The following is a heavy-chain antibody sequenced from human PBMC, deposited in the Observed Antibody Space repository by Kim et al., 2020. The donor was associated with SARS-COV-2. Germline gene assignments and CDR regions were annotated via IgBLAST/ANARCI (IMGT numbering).Heavy chain of an antibody. D-gene: IGHD3-10*01. CDR2: INHSGST. Sequence: SQTLSLTCAVYGGSFSGYYWSWIRQPPGKGLEWIGEINHSGSTNYNPSLKSRVTISVDTSKNQFSLKLSSVTAADTAVYYCARGRMVRGVKVRNWFDPWGQGTLVTVSS. J-gene: IGHJ5*02. CDR3: ARGRMVRGVKVRNWFDP. V-gene: IGHV4-34*01. CDR1: GGSFSGYY.